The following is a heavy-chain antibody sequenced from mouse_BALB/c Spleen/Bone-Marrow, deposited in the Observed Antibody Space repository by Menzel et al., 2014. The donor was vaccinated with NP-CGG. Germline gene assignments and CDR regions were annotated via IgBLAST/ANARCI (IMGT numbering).Heavy chain of an antibody. CDR2: IRLKSNNYGT. D-gene: IGHD2-14*01. Sequence: EVKVEESGGGLVQPGGSMKLSCAASGFTLSNYWMNWVRQSPVKGLEWVAEIRLKSNNYGTHYAESVKGRFTISRDDSKNNVYLQMNNLRAEDTGIYYCTRLRYDEGYYFDYWGQGTTLSVSS. CDR1: GFTLSNYW. V-gene: IGHV6-6*02. CDR3: TRLRYDEGYYFDY. J-gene: IGHJ2*01.